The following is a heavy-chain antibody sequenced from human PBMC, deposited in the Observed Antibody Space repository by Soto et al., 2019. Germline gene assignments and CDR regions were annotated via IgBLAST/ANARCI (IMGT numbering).Heavy chain of an antibody. D-gene: IGHD2-8*01. CDR3: ARQINDMVPVEAFDI. J-gene: IGHJ3*02. Sequence: SETLSLTCTVSGGSISSSNYYWGWIRQTPGKGLEWIGSVYSGGTTYYNPPLKSRVTISVARSKNQFSLELRSVTAADTAVYYCARQINDMVPVEAFDIWGQGKMVTVSS. CDR1: GGSISSSNYY. CDR2: VYSGGTT. V-gene: IGHV4-39*01.